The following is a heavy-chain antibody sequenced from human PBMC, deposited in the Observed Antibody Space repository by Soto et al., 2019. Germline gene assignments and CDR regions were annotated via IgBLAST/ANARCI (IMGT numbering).Heavy chain of an antibody. CDR2: ISGSGGST. CDR3: AKDPARIFGVVLFLFPVC. CDR1: GFTFSSYA. D-gene: IGHD3-3*01. V-gene: IGHV3-23*01. Sequence: GGSLRLSCAASGFTFSSYAMSWVRQAPGKRLECVSAISGSGGSTYYADSVKGRFTISRDNSKNTLYLQMNSLKAEDTAVYYCAKDPARIFGVVLFLFPVCWGQGTLVTVSS. J-gene: IGHJ4*02.